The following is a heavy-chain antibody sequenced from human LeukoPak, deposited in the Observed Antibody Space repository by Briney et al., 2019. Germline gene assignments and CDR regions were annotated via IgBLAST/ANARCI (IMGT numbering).Heavy chain of an antibody. Sequence: ASVKVSCKASGYTFTGYYMHWVRQAPGQGLEWMGWITPNSGGTNYAQRFQGRVTMTRDTSISTAYMELSRLRSDDTAVYYCAREAYDSGSFRTDYYYMDVWGKGTTVTISS. CDR1: GYTFTGYY. J-gene: IGHJ6*03. D-gene: IGHD3-10*01. CDR3: AREAYDSGSFRTDYYYMDV. V-gene: IGHV1-2*02. CDR2: ITPNSGGT.